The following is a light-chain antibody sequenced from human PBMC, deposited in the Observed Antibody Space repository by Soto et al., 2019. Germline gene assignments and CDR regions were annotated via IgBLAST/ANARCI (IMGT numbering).Light chain of an antibody. Sequence: NFMLTQPHSVSESPGKTVTISCTGSGGSIASNYVQWYQHRPGSAPTTVISDDYQRPSGVPDRFSGSIDRSSNSASLTISGLTAEDEADYYCQSYDSTNRAVVFGGGTKLTVL. CDR2: DDY. J-gene: IGLJ2*01. CDR3: QSYDSTNRAVV. CDR1: GGSIASNY. V-gene: IGLV6-57*02.